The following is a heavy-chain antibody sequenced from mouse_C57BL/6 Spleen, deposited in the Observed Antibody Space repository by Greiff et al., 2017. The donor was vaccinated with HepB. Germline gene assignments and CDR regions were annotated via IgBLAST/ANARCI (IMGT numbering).Heavy chain of an antibody. CDR1: GYTFTDYN. D-gene: IGHD1-1*01. Sequence: EVQLQQSGPELVKPGASVKMSCKASGYTFTDYNMHWVKQSHGKSLEWIGYINPNNGGTSYNQKFKGKATLTVNKSASTAYMALRSLTSEDSAVYYCARDYGSSWGWFAYWGQGTLVTVSA. J-gene: IGHJ3*01. CDR3: ARDYGSSWGWFAY. CDR2: INPNNGGT. V-gene: IGHV1-22*01.